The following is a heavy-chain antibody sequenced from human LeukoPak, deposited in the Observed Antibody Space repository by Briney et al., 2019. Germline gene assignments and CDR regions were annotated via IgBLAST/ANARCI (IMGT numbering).Heavy chain of an antibody. CDR2: IKQDGSEK. Sequence: GGSLRLSCAASGFTFGSYWMSWVRQAPGKGLEWVGNIKQDGSEKYYVDSVKGRCTISRDNAKNSLYLQMNSLRVGDTAVYYCARERASGSYEKAPPFDHWGQGTLVTASS. V-gene: IGHV3-7*01. D-gene: IGHD3-10*01. CDR3: ARERASGSYEKAPPFDH. J-gene: IGHJ4*02. CDR1: GFTFGSYW.